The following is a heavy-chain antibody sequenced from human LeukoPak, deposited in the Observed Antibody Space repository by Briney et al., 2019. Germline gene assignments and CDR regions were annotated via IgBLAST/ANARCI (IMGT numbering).Heavy chain of an antibody. CDR2: IYYSGST. CDR3: ARTSYYYEKFDY. CDR1: GGSISSGGYS. V-gene: IGHV4-31*03. Sequence: PSQTLSLTCTVSGGSISSGGYSWSWIRQHPGKGLESIGYIYYSGSTYYNPSLKSRVTISVDTSKNQFSLKLSSVTAADTAVYYCARTSYYYEKFDYWGQGTLVTVSS. J-gene: IGHJ4*02. D-gene: IGHD3-22*01.